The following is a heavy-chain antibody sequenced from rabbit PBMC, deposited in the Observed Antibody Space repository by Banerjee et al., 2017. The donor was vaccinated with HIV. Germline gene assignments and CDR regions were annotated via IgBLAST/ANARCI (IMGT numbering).Heavy chain of an antibody. J-gene: IGHJ2*01. D-gene: IGHD6-1*01. CDR1: GFDFSSNA. CDR2: ININNGFT. V-gene: IGHV1S40*01. CDR3: ARRTYDYDYAFDP. Sequence: QSLEESGGGLVQPEGSLTLTCKASGFDFSSNAICWVRQAPGKGLEWIGCININNGFTWYASWVKGRFIISKTSSTMVTLQMTSLTAADTATHFCARRTYDYDYAFDPWGQGTLVTVS.